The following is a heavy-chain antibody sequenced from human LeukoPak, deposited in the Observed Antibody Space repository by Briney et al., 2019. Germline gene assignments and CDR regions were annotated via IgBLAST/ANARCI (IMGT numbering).Heavy chain of an antibody. D-gene: IGHD5-12*01. J-gene: IGHJ4*02. CDR2: IYHSGSS. CDR1: GYSISNGYY. Sequence: PSETLSLTCTVSGYSISNGYYWAWIRQPPGEGLEWIGSIYHSGSSYYNPSLKSRVTISVDTSKNQFSLKLSSMTAADTAVYYCARDSLAGYSGYDRRLDYWGQGTLVTVSS. V-gene: IGHV4-38-2*02. CDR3: ARDSLAGYSGYDRRLDY.